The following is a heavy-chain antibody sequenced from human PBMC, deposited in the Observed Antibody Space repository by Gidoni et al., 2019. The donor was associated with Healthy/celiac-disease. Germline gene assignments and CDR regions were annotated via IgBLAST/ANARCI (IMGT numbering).Heavy chain of an antibody. D-gene: IGHD3-22*01. CDR2: IYYSGST. V-gene: IGHV4-39*01. J-gene: IGHJ5*02. CDR3: ARRYYDSSGYYGSWFDP. Sequence: QLQLQESGPGLVKPSETLSLTCTVSGGSISSSSYYWGWIRQPPGKGLEWIGSIYYSGSTYYNPSLKSRVTISVDTSKNQFSLKLSSVTAADTAVYYCARRYYDSSGYYGSWFDPWGQGTLVTVSS. CDR1: GGSISSSSYY.